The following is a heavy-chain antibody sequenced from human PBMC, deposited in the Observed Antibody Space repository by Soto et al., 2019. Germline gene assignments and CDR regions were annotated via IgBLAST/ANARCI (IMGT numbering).Heavy chain of an antibody. CDR1: GFTFTSSA. D-gene: IGHD2-8*01. V-gene: IGHV1-58*01. CDR3: AADATGWHQMVPSDY. Sequence: VKVSCKASGFTFTSSAFQWVRQARGQRLEWIGWIAVGSGYTNYAQRFQDRVTLTRDMSTATTYMELSRLTSEDTAIYYCAADATGWHQMVPSDYWGQGTLVTVS. CDR2: IAVGSGYT. J-gene: IGHJ4*02.